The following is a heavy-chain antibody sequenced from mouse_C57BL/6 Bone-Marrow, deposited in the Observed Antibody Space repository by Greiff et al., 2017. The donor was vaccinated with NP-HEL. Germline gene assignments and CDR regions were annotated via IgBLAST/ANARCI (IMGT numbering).Heavy chain of an antibody. V-gene: IGHV1-55*01. D-gene: IGHD1-1*01. CDR3: ARPYCGSSYWYFDV. Sequence: QVQLQQPGAELVKPGASVKMSCKASGYTFTSYWITWVKQRPGQGLEWIGDIYPGSGSTNYNEKFKSKAILTVDTSSSTAYMQLSSLTSEDSTIYYCARPYCGSSYWYFDVWGTGTTVTVSS. J-gene: IGHJ1*03. CDR2: IYPGSGST. CDR1: GYTFTSYW.